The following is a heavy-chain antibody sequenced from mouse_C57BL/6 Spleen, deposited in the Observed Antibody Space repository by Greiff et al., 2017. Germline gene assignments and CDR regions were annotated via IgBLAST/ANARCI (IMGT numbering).Heavy chain of an antibody. CDR1: GFTFSSYA. CDR2: ISDGGSYT. CDR3: ARTRSTMITTAAWFAY. J-gene: IGHJ3*01. Sequence: EVKVVESGGGLVKPGGSLKLSCAASGFTFSSYAMSWVRQTPEKRLEWVATISDGGSYTYYPDNVKGRFTISRDNAKNNLYLQMSHLKSEDTAMYYCARTRSTMITTAAWFAYWGQGTLVTVSA. D-gene: IGHD2-4*01. V-gene: IGHV5-4*03.